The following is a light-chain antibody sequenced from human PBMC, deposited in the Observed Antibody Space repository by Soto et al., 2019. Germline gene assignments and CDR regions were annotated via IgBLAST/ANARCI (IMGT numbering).Light chain of an antibody. Sequence: QSVLDQPASVSGAPGQSIPISCTGTSSDVGGYNYVSWYQHHPGKAPKLIIYDVSNRPSGVSIRFSGSKSDNTASLTISGLQPEDESDYHCSSYTTYNTRQIVFGTVTKVTVL. CDR2: DVS. J-gene: IGLJ1*01. CDR3: SSYTTYNTRQIV. V-gene: IGLV2-14*03. CDR1: SSDVGGYNY.